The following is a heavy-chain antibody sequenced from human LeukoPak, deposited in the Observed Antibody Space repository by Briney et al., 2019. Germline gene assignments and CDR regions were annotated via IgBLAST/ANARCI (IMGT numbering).Heavy chain of an antibody. V-gene: IGHV3-23*01. D-gene: IGHD4-23*01. CDR2: VSDSGDST. CDR1: GFTFSSYE. CDR3: AKDLERGWQRPNWFDP. J-gene: IGHJ5*02. Sequence: GGSLRLSCAASGFTFSSYEMNWVRQAPGKGLEWVSVVSDSGDSTSYADSVKGRFAVSRDNSNNTLYLQMNSLRAEDTAIYYCAKDLERGWQRPNWFDPWGQGTLVTVSS.